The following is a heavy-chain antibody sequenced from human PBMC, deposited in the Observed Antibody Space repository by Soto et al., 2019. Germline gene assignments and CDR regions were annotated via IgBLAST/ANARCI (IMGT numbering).Heavy chain of an antibody. V-gene: IGHV1-2*04. CDR3: ARDPYYYDSSGRKAPYGMDV. CDR2: INPNSGGT. Sequence: ASVKVSCKASGYTFTGYYMHWVRQAPGQGLEWMGWINPNSGGTNYAQKFQGWVTMTRDTSISTAYMELSRLRSDETAVYYCARDPYYYDSSGRKAPYGMDVWGQGTTVTVSS. CDR1: GYTFTGYY. J-gene: IGHJ6*02. D-gene: IGHD3-22*01.